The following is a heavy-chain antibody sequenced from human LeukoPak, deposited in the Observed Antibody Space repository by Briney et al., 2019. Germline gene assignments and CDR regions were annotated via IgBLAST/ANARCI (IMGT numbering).Heavy chain of an antibody. CDR2: ISAYNGNT. V-gene: IGHV1-18*01. D-gene: IGHD1-26*01. Sequence: ASVKVSCKASGYTFTSYGISWVRQAPGQGLEWMGWISAYNGNTNYAQKFQGRVTITADESTSTAYMELSSLRSEDTAVYYCARGFGSYHRHFDYWGQGTLVTVSS. CDR3: ARGFGSYHRHFDY. CDR1: GYTFTSYG. J-gene: IGHJ4*02.